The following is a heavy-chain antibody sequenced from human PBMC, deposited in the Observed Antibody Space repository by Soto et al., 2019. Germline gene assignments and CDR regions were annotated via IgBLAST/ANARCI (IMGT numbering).Heavy chain of an antibody. J-gene: IGHJ6*02. V-gene: IGHV4-31*02. D-gene: IGHD4-17*01. Sequence: SETLSLTXTVSGGSISSGGYYWSWIRQHPGKGLEWIGYIYYSGSTYYNPSLKSRVTISVDTSKNQFSLKLSSVTAADTAVYYCARDVAVTTGIYYYYYSMDVWGQGTTVTV. CDR3: ARDVAVTTGIYYYYYSMDV. CDR2: IYYSGST. CDR1: GGSISSGGYY.